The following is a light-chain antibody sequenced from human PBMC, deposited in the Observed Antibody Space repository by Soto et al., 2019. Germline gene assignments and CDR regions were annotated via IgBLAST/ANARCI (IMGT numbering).Light chain of an antibody. V-gene: IGLV2-14*01. CDR3: NSYTSTSTWV. Sequence: QSAPTQPASVSGSPGQSITISCTGTSSDVGAYNYVSWYQQHPDKAPKLMIYEVSNRPSGVSNRFSGCKSGNTASLTISGLQAEDEADYYCNSYTSTSTWVFGGGTKLTVL. J-gene: IGLJ3*02. CDR2: EVS. CDR1: SSDVGAYNY.